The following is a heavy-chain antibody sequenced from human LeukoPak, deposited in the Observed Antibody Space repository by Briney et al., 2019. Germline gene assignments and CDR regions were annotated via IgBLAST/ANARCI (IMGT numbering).Heavy chain of an antibody. CDR2: IHYRGKA. D-gene: IGHD3-16*01. Sequence: PSETLSLTCTVSGGSISGNYWPWTRQPPGKGLEWIGQIHYRGKADYNPSLRSRIIISVDTSKNQMFLRLSSVTAADTAVYYCARFGIDYDMDVWGQGTKVTVSS. V-gene: IGHV4-59*01. CDR1: GGSISGNY. J-gene: IGHJ6*02. CDR3: ARFGIDYDMDV.